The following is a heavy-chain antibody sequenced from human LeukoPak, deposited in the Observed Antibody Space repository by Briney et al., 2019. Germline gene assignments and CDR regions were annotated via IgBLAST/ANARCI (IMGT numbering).Heavy chain of an antibody. J-gene: IGHJ4*02. CDR1: GGSISSYY. CDR2: IYYSGST. Sequence: PSETLSLTCTVSGGSISSYYWSWIRQPPGKGLEWIGYIYYSGSTKCNPSLKSRVTMSVDTSKNQFSLKLSSVTAADTAVYYCARTAMMYYFDYWGQGTLVAASS. D-gene: IGHD5-18*01. CDR3: ARTAMMYYFDY. V-gene: IGHV4-59*08.